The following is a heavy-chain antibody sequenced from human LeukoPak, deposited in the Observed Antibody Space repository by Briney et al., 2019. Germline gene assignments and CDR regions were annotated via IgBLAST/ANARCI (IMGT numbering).Heavy chain of an antibody. CDR3: ARAADIGRAVAGRGYYYYYMDV. D-gene: IGHD6-19*01. J-gene: IGHJ6*03. CDR2: INHSGST. CDR1: GGSFSGYY. V-gene: IGHV4-34*01. Sequence: PSETLSLTCAVYGGSFSGYYWSWIRQPPGKGLEWIGEINHSGSTNYNPSLKRRITISAETSKSQFSLKLSSVTAADTALYYCARAADIGRAVAGRGYYYYYMDVWGKGTTVTVSS.